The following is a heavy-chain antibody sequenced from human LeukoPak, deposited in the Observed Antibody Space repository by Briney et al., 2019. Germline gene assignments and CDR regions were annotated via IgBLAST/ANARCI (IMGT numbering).Heavy chain of an antibody. D-gene: IGHD1-26*01. CDR3: TRGDYGWELRKYKMDV. Sequence: GASVKVSCKASGGTFSSYAISWVRQAPGQGLEWMGGIIPIFGTANYAQKFQGRVTITADESTSTAYMELSSLRSEDTAVYYCTRGDYGWELRKYKMDVWGQGTTVTVSS. J-gene: IGHJ6*02. CDR2: IIPIFGTA. V-gene: IGHV1-69*13. CDR1: GGTFSSYA.